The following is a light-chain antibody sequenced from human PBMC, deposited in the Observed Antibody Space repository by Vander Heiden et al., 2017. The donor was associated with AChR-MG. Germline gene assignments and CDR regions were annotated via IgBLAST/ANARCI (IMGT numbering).Light chain of an antibody. Sequence: SALTPPPAASGSPGPSVTISFTGTSSDVGSDNRVSWYQQPPGTAPKLMIYDVSNRPSGVPDRFSGSKSGNTASLTISGLQAEDEADYYCSSYTSSSTLLFGGGTKLTVL. J-gene: IGLJ2*01. V-gene: IGLV2-18*02. CDR1: SSDVGSDNR. CDR3: SSYTSSSTLL. CDR2: DVS.